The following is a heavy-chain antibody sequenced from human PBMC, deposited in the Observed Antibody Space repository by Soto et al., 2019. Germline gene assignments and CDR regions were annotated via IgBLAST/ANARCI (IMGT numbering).Heavy chain of an antibody. CDR1: GGSISSGGYY. D-gene: IGHD3-3*01. Sequence: SETLSLTCTVSGGSISSGGYYWSWILRPPGKGLEWIGYSDYSGSTCYNPSLKSRVTISVDTSKNHFSLKLSSVTAADTAVYYCARGTSYYDFWSGSSRYYGREVWGHGKPVIVS. CDR2: SDYSGST. V-gene: IGHV4-30-4*01. J-gene: IGHJ6*02. CDR3: ARGTSYYDFWSGSSRYYGREV.